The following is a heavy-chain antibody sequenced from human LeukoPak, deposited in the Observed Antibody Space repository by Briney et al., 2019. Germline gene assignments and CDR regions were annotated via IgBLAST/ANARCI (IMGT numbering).Heavy chain of an antibody. CDR2: INGDGTTT. V-gene: IGHV3-74*01. Sequence: GGSLRLSCATSGVTLSTHWMHWVRQAPGKGLVWVSRINGDGTTTSYADSVKGRFTISRVNAKSTLYLEMDSLRAEDTAIYYCARRWYTGAYYYFDLWGQGTLVTVSS. D-gene: IGHD1-26*01. J-gene: IGHJ4*02. CDR1: GVTLSTHW. CDR3: ARRWYTGAYYYFDL.